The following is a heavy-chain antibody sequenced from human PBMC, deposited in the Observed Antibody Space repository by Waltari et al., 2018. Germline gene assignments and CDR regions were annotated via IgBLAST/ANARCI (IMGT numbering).Heavy chain of an antibody. CDR1: GFTFSSYS. Sequence: EVQLVESGGGLVQPGGSLRLSCAASGFTFSSYSMNWVRQAPGKGVEWVSFISSSSSTIDYADTVKGRFTISRDNANNALYLQMKSLRAEDTAVYYCARTSSVTIYDYWGQGTLVTVSS. J-gene: IGHJ4*02. V-gene: IGHV3-48*04. D-gene: IGHD3-10*01. CDR3: ARTSSVTIYDY. CDR2: ISSSSSTI.